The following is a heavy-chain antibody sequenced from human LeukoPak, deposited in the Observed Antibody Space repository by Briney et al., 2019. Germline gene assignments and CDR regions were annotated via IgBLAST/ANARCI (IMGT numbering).Heavy chain of an antibody. V-gene: IGHV1-8*01. CDR2: MNPNSGNT. J-gene: IGHJ6*02. CDR3: ARGGILVQGVTILYGMDV. Sequence: ASVKVSCKTSGYSFSTFDINWVRQATGQGLEWMGWMNPNSGNTNYEQKFQGRLTMTRDTSIGTAYMELSSLRSEDTAVYYCARGGILVQGVTILYGMDVWGQGTTVTVSS. D-gene: IGHD3-10*01. CDR1: GYSFSTFD.